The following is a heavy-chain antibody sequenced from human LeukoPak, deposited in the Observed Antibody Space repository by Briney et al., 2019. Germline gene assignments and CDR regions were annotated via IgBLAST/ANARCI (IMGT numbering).Heavy chain of an antibody. D-gene: IGHD2-15*01. CDR1: GFNFSNYG. CDR2: IRYDGRNK. J-gene: IGHJ4*02. V-gene: IGHV3-30*02. Sequence: GGSLRLSCAASGFNFSNYGMHWVRQAPGKGLEWVAFIRYDGRNKYYADSVKGRFTISRDTSKNTLYLQMNSLRVEDTAMYYCAKEPRGGCFSGAICYNIETIFDSWGQGTLVTVSS. CDR3: AKEPRGGCFSGAICYNIETIFDS.